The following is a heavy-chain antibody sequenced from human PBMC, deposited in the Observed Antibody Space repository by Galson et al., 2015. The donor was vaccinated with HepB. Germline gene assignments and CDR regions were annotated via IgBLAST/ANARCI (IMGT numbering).Heavy chain of an antibody. V-gene: IGHV4-34*01. CDR2: ISPSGST. D-gene: IGHD5-12*01. J-gene: IGHJ5*02. CDR3: ARGGASRYSS. CDR1: GGSFRGYY. Sequence: LSLTCAVYGGSFRGYYLTWIRQAPWKGLQWIGEISPSGSTDYNPSLKSRVSMSVDTSKNQFSLKLSSVTAADTALYYCARGGASRYSSWGQGTLVTVSS.